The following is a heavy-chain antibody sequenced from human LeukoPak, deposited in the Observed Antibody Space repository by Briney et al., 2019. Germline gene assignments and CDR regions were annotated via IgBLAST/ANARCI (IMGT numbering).Heavy chain of an antibody. Sequence: SETLSLTCTVSGGSISSSSYYWGWIRQAPGKGLEWIGSIYYSGSTYYNPSLKSRVTISVDTSKNQFSLKLSSVTAADTAVYYCARDGRIGSGSYYEHDYWGQGTLVTVSS. V-gene: IGHV4-39*07. D-gene: IGHD3-10*01. CDR3: ARDGRIGSGSYYEHDY. CDR1: GGSISSSSYY. J-gene: IGHJ4*02. CDR2: IYYSGST.